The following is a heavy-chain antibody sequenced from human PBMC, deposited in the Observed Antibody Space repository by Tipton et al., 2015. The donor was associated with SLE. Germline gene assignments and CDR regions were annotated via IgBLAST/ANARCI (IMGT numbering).Heavy chain of an antibody. CDR1: GYSFTGYY. CDR2: INPNTGDT. J-gene: IGHJ3*02. D-gene: IGHD2-15*01. CDR3: ARGVECSDGACYSPAFDI. Sequence: QVQLVQSGAEVKKPGASVKVSCKASGYSFTGYYLHWVRQAPGQGLEWMGWINPNTGDTNYAQKFQGRVTMTRDTSISTAYMDLSSLRSDDTAVYYCARGVECSDGACYSPAFDIWGQGTLVTVSS. V-gene: IGHV1-2*02.